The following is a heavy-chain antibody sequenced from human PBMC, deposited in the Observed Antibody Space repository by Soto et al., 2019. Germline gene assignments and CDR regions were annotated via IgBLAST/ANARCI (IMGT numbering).Heavy chain of an antibody. J-gene: IGHJ5*02. CDR2: IYYSGST. V-gene: IGHV4-39*01. CDR1: GGSISSSSFH. Sequence: QLQLQESGPGLVKPSETLSLTCTVSGGSISSSSFHWGWIRQPPGKGLEWIGSIYYSGSTYYSPSLKSRVTVAVDTSKNQFALKLSSVTAADTAVYYCARRERAAGTDWWFDPWGQGTLVTVSS. CDR3: ARRERAAGTDWWFDP. D-gene: IGHD6-13*01.